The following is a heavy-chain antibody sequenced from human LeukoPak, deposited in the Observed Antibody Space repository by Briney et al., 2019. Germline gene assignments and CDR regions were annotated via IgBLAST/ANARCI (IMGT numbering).Heavy chain of an antibody. D-gene: IGHD3-9*01. CDR1: GFTFSSYA. V-gene: IGHV3-23*01. CDR3: AKEMRVLRYFDWLLYGAFDI. Sequence: GSLRLSCAASGFTFSSYAMSWVRQAPGKGLEWVSAISGSGGSTYYADSVKGRFTISRDNSKNTLYLQMNSLRAEDTAVYYCAKEMRVLRYFDWLLYGAFDIWGQGTMVTVYS. J-gene: IGHJ3*02. CDR2: ISGSGGST.